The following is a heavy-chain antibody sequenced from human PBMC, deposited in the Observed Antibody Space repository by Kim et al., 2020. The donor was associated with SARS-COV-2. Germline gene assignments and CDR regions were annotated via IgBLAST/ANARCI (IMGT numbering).Heavy chain of an antibody. Sequence: ASVKVSCKASGYTFTSYAMHWVRQAPGQRLEWMGWINAGNGNTKYSQKFQGRVTITRDTSASTAYMELSSLRSEDTAVYYCARDPRVVVPAATPYYYYYGMDVWGQGTTVTVSS. CDR1: GYTFTSYA. CDR2: INAGNGNT. CDR3: ARDPRVVVPAATPYYYYYGMDV. D-gene: IGHD2-2*01. V-gene: IGHV1-3*01. J-gene: IGHJ6*02.